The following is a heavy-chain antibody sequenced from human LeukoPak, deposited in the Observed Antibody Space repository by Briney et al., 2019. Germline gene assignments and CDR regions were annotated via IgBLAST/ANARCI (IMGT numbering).Heavy chain of an antibody. Sequence: ASVKVSCKASGYTFTGYYMHWVRQAPGQGLEWMGWMNPNSGNTGYAQKFQGRVTMTRNTSISTAYMDLSSLRSEDAALYYCARRLDSSSWYAAFDIWGQGTMVTVSS. CDR3: ARRLDSSSWYAAFDI. CDR1: GYTFTGYY. CDR2: MNPNSGNT. D-gene: IGHD6-13*01. V-gene: IGHV1-8*02. J-gene: IGHJ3*02.